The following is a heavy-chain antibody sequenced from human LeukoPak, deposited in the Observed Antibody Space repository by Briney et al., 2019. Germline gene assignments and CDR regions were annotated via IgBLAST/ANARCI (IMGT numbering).Heavy chain of an antibody. CDR1: GGTFSSYA. Sequence: GASVKASCKASGGTFSSYAISWVRQAPGQGLEWMGGIIPIFGTANYAQKFQGRATITADESTSTAYMELSSLRSEDTAVYYCARTANYYYYYMDVWGKGTTVTVSS. CDR2: IIPIFGTA. J-gene: IGHJ6*03. CDR3: ARTANYYYYYMDV. D-gene: IGHD2-21*02. V-gene: IGHV1-69*13.